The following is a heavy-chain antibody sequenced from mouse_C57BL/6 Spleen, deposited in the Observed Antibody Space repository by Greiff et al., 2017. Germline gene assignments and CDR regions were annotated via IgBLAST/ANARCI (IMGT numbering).Heavy chain of an antibody. CDR3: ARSAVVGNFDV. V-gene: IGHV1-9*01. CDR2: ILPGRGST. D-gene: IGHD1-1*01. J-gene: IGHJ1*03. CDR1: GYTFTGYW. Sequence: QVQLQQSGAELMKPGASVKLSCKATGYTFTGYWIEWVKQRPGHGLECIGEILPGRGSTNYNEKFKGKATFTADTSSNTAYMQLSSLTTEDSAIYYCARSAVVGNFDVWGTGTTVTVSS.